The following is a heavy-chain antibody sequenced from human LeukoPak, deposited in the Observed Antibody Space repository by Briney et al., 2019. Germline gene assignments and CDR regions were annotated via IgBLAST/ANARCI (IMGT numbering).Heavy chain of an antibody. Sequence: GGSLRLSCLTSGFTLSTNAMSWVRQAPGKGLEWISGISGSGASTYYADFVKGRFTISRDDSRNTLYLQMNSLRGDDTAVYYCAKDVGKWESLHFFDYWGQGTLVTVSS. J-gene: IGHJ4*02. CDR3: AKDVGKWESLHFFDY. CDR1: GFTLSTNA. D-gene: IGHD1-26*01. V-gene: IGHV3-23*01. CDR2: ISGSGAST.